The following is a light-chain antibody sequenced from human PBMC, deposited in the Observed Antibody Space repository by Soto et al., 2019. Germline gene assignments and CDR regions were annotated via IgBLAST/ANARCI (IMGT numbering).Light chain of an antibody. V-gene: IGKV2-24*01. CDR1: QSLVHSDGNTY. Sequence: DIVMTQTPLSSPVTLGQPASISCRSSQSLVHSDGNTYLSWLQQRPGQPPRLLIYMISNRFSGVPDIFSGSVARTDFTLKISRVEAEDVGVYYCMQATQPYTYGHGTKLEIK. CDR2: MIS. CDR3: MQATQPYT. J-gene: IGKJ2*01.